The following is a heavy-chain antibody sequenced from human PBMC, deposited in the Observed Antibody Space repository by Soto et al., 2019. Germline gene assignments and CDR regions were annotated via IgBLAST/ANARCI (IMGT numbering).Heavy chain of an antibody. J-gene: IGHJ5*02. CDR2: IYYSGST. CDR1: GGSISSGGYY. D-gene: IGHD5-18*01. V-gene: IGHV4-31*03. Sequence: SETLSLTCTVSGGSISSGGYYWSWIRQHPGKGLEWIGYIYYSGSTYYNPSLKSRVTISVDTSKNQFSLKLSSVTAADTAVYYCARDRPPSVGYRYGLDPWGQVTLVTVSS. CDR3: ARDRPPSVGYRYGLDP.